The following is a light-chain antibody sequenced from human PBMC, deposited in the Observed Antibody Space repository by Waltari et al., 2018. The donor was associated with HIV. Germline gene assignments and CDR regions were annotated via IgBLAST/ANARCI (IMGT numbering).Light chain of an antibody. V-gene: IGLV1-47*01. Sequence: QSVLTQPPSASGTPGPRVTISCSGTPSTVGSNFVSWYQQPPGTAPTLLIYRDNRRPSGVPDRFSGSKSGASASLAISGLRSEDEGDYYCATWDGSLGGAYVFGAGTKVSVL. J-gene: IGLJ1*01. CDR2: RDN. CDR1: PSTVGSNF. CDR3: ATWDGSLGGAYV.